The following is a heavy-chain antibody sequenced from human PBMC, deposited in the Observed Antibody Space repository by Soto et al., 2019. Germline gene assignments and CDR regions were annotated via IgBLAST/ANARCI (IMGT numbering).Heavy chain of an antibody. J-gene: IGHJ6*02. D-gene: IGHD2-21*01. CDR3: AKVRLAVIANIYYYYYGRDV. CDR2: ISGNGGIT. V-gene: IGHV3-23*01. Sequence: PGGSVRLSCAASGFTFNTYTMSWVRQAPGKGLEWVSAISGNGGITNYADSVKGRFTISRDNSKNTLYLQMNSLRTEDTAIYFCAKVRLAVIANIYYYYYGRDVWGQGTTVTVSS. CDR1: GFTFNTYT.